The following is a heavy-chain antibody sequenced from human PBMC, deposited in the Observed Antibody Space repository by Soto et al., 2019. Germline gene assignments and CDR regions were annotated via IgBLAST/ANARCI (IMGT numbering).Heavy chain of an antibody. CDR3: ARDPQGYCSSTSCYRHYYYGMDV. V-gene: IGHV3-48*02. J-gene: IGHJ6*02. Sequence: GGSLRLSCAASGFTFSSYSMNWVRPAPGKGLEWVSYISSSSSIIYYADSVKGRFTISRDDAKNSLFLQMNSLRDEDTAVYYCARDPQGYCSSTSCYRHYYYGMDVWGQGTTVTVYS. CDR2: ISSSSSII. D-gene: IGHD2-2*01. CDR1: GFTFSSYS.